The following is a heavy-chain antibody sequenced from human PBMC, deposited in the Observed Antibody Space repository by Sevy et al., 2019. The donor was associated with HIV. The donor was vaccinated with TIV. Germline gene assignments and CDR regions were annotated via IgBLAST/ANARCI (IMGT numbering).Heavy chain of an antibody. CDR2: IYSGSVT. J-gene: IGHJ4*02. V-gene: IGHV3-53*01. D-gene: IGHD3-22*01. Sequence: GGSLRLSCAASGFTVSGNYMSWIRQAPGKGLEWVSIIYSGSVTYYAESVKGRFTISRDNSKNTLFLQMNSLTAEDTAVYYCAGTDSSGYQAPFDYWGQGTLVTVSS. CDR3: AGTDSSGYQAPFDY. CDR1: GFTVSGNY.